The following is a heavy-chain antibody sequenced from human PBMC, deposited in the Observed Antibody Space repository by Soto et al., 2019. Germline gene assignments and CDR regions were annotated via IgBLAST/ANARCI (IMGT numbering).Heavy chain of an antibody. CDR1: GGSVSIGSHY. D-gene: IGHD1-1*01. J-gene: IGHJ3*01. CDR2: IYHSGST. CDR3: ARDRSDDLNSFDAFDL. V-gene: IGHV4-61*01. Sequence: QVQLQESGPGLVKPSETLSLTCTVSGGSVSIGSHYWSWIRQPPGKGLEWIAYIYHSGSTDYNPSLTSRVTISVDLSRNQFSLRLDSVTAADTAVYYGARDRSDDLNSFDAFDLWGQGTMVTVSS.